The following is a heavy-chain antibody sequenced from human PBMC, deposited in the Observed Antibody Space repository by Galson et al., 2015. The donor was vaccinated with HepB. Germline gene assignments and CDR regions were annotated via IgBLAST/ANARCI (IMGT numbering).Heavy chain of an antibody. V-gene: IGHV3-21*06. J-gene: IGHJ4*02. CDR1: GFIFSSYS. Sequence: SLRLSCAASGFIFSSYSMNWVRQAPGKGLEWISSISSSSNYIDYADSVRGRFTISRDNAKNLLYLHMNILRPDDTAVYYCAKMDAAYDSVRCDWRYQGLNYWGQGTPVLVSS. D-gene: IGHD3-16*01. CDR2: ISSSSNYI. CDR3: AKMDAAYDSVRCDWRYQGLNY.